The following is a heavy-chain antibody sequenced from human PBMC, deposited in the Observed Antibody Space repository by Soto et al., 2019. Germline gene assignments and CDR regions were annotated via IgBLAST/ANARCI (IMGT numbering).Heavy chain of an antibody. CDR1: GFTFSSYG. CDR3: ARGGSSWYFAGHYYGMDV. D-gene: IGHD6-13*01. CDR2: IWYDGSNK. Sequence: GGSLRLSCAASGFTFSSYGMHWVRQAPGKGLEWVAVIWYDGSNKNYADSVKGRFTISRDNSKNTLYLQMNSLRAEDTAVYYCARGGSSWYFAGHYYGMDVWGQGTTVTVSS. J-gene: IGHJ6*02. V-gene: IGHV3-33*01.